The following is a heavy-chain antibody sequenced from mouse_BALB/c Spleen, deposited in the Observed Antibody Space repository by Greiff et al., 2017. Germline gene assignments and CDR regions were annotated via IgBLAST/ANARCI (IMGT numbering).Heavy chain of an antibody. V-gene: IGHV2-2*02. CDR2: IWSGGST. CDR1: GFSLTSYG. CDR3: ARKAYYRYDERDAMDY. J-gene: IGHJ4*01. D-gene: IGHD2-14*01. Sequence: QVQLKESGPGLVQPSQSLSITCTVSGFSLTSYGVHWVRQSPGKGLEWLGVIWSGGSTDYNAAFISRLSISKDNSKGQVFFKMNSLQANDTAIYYCARKAYYRYDERDAMDYWGQGTSVTVSS.